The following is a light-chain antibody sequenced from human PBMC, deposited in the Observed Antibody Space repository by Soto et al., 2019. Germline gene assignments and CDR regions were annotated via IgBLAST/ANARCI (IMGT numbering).Light chain of an antibody. CDR2: KAS. V-gene: IGKV1-5*03. Sequence: DIQMTQSPSTLSGSVGDRVTITCRASQTISSWLAWYQQKPGKAPKLLIYKASTLKSGVPSRFSGSGSGTEFTLTISSLQPDDFATYFCQQLNSYPITFGQGTRLENK. CDR1: QTISSW. CDR3: QQLNSYPIT. J-gene: IGKJ5*01.